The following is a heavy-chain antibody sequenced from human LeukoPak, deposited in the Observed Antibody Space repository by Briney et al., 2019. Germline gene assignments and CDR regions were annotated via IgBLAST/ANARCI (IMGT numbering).Heavy chain of an antibody. D-gene: IGHD6-19*01. Sequence: ASVKVSCKASGYTFIDYYMHWVRQAPGQGLEWMGWIDPKSGGTSYAQKFQDRVAMIRDTSISTAYMELTRWRSDDTAVYYCARAYSSGWYGSTDYWGQGTLVTVSS. J-gene: IGHJ4*02. CDR1: GYTFIDYY. CDR3: ARAYSSGWYGSTDY. CDR2: IDPKSGGT. V-gene: IGHV1-2*02.